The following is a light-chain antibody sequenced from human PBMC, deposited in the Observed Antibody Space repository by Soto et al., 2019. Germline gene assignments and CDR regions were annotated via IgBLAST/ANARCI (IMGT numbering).Light chain of an antibody. V-gene: IGKV1-17*01. CDR2: AVC. J-gene: IGKJ1*01. CDR1: QGIKND. CDR3: LQHHSYPQT. Sequence: DIQMTQSPSSLSASVGDGVTITCRASQGIKNDLAWYQQKPGKAPKRLIYAVCSLQSEVPSRFSGSGSGTEFTLAISSLQPEDVATYHCLQHHSYPQTFGQGTKVDIK.